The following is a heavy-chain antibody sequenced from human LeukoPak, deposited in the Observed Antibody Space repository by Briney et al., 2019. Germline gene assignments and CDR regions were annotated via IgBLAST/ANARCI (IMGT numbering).Heavy chain of an antibody. CDR1: GFTFDDYA. J-gene: IGHJ4*02. Sequence: GGSLRLSCAASGFTFDDYAMHWVRQAPGKGLEWVSGISWNSGSIGYADSVKGRFTISRDNAKDSLYLRMNSLRAEDMALYYCAKDIADSGYDSGGFDYWGQGTLVTVSS. CDR3: AKDIADSGYDSGGFDY. CDR2: ISWNSGSI. V-gene: IGHV3-9*03. D-gene: IGHD5-12*01.